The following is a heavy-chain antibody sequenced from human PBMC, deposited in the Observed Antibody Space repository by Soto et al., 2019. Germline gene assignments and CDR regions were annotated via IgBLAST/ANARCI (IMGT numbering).Heavy chain of an antibody. CDR3: ARDPTAYPDDYVWGSYHRPPNSFDP. D-gene: IGHD3-16*02. CDR2: ISAYNGNT. V-gene: IGHV1-18*04. Sequence: ASVKVSCKASGYTFTSYGISWVRQAPGQGLGWMGWISAYNGNTNYAQKLQGRVTMTTDTSTSTAYMELRSLRSDDTAVYYCARDPTAYPDDYVWGSYHRPPNSFDPWCQGTLLPVST. CDR1: GYTFTSYG. J-gene: IGHJ5*02.